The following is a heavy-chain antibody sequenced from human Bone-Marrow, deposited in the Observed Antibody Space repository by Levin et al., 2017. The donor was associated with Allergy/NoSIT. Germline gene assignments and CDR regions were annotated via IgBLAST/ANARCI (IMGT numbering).Heavy chain of an antibody. J-gene: IGHJ6*02. CDR2: ISYDGQTK. D-gene: IGHD3-16*01. V-gene: IGHV3-30*18. CDR3: AKDRNRVLSAEYYYGMDV. Sequence: PGESLKISCAASGFAFGSFGLHWVRQAPGKGLEWVAFISYDGQTKYYAPSVKGRFTISRDNSKNTVHVQMNSLRGEDTAVYYCAKDRNRVLSAEYYYGMDVWGQGTTVIVSS. CDR1: GFAFGSFG.